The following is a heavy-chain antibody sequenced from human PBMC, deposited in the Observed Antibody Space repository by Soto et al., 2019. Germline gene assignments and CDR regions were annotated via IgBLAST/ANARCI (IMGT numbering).Heavy chain of an antibody. CDR2: ISSTAGGT. V-gene: IGHV3-23*01. D-gene: IGHD6-19*01. J-gene: IGHJ4*02. CDR3: AKDHVAVAGKASWYFDS. CDR1: GFTLSSYA. Sequence: EVQVLESGGGLVQPGGSLRLSCAASGFTLSSYAMSWVRQAPGKGLEWVSSISSTAGGTYYADSAKGRFTISRDNSKNTLYLQMNSLRDEDTAVYFCAKDHVAVAGKASWYFDSWGQGTLVTVSS.